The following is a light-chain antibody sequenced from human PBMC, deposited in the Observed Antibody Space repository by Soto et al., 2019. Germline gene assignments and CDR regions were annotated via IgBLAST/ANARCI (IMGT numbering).Light chain of an antibody. J-gene: IGLJ1*01. CDR1: SGDVGSYNL. CDR2: EVN. CDR3: CSYAGSSTPFV. Sequence: QSVLTQPASVSGSPGQSITISCTGTSGDVGSYNLVSWYQHRPGKAPQLMIYEVNKRPSGVSDRFSGSKSGNTASLTISGLQSEDETDYYCCSYAGSSTPFVFGTGTKVTVL. V-gene: IGLV2-23*02.